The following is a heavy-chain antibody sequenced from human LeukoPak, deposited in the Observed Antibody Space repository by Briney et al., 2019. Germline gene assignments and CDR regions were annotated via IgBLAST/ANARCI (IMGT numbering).Heavy chain of an antibody. CDR3: AKSVGWFEGYYYYGMDV. J-gene: IGHJ6*02. Sequence: PGGSLRLSCAASGFTFSSYGMHWVRQAPGKGLEWVAFIRYDGSNKYYADSVKDRFTISRDNSKNTLYLQMNSLRAEDTAVYYCAKSVGWFEGYYYYGMDVWGQGTTVTVSS. CDR2: IRYDGSNK. CDR1: GFTFSSYG. D-gene: IGHD6-19*01. V-gene: IGHV3-30*02.